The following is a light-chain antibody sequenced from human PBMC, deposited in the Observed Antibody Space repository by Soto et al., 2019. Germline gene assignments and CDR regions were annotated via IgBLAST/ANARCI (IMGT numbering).Light chain of an antibody. CDR1: QSVSSSY. CDR3: QQFGSSPYT. J-gene: IGKJ2*01. Sequence: EIVLTQSPGTLSLSPGARATLSCRASQSVSSSYLAWYQQKPGQAPRLLIYGASSMATGIPDRFSGSGSGTDFTLTISRLEPEDFAVYYCQQFGSSPYTFVQGAKRE. V-gene: IGKV3-20*01. CDR2: GAS.